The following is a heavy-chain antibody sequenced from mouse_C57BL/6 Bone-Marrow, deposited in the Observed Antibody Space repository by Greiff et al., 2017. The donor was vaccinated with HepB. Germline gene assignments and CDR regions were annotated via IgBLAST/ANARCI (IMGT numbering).Heavy chain of an antibody. CDR1: GFTFSSYA. CDR3: ARHYYAMDY. J-gene: IGHJ4*01. Sequence: EVKLMESGGGLVKPGGSLKLSCAASGFTFSSYAMSWVRQTPEKRLEWVATISDGGSYTYYPDNVKGRFTISRDNAKNNLYLQMSHLKSEDTAMYYCARHYYAMDYWGQGTSVTVSS. V-gene: IGHV5-4*03. CDR2: ISDGGSYT.